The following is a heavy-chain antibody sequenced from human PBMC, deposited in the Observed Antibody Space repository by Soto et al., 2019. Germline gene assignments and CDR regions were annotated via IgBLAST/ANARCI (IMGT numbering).Heavy chain of an antibody. D-gene: IGHD3-3*01. CDR3: AKDDSLEWFFPLDA. Sequence: EVHLLASGGGLVQPGGSLRLSCAASGFTFRSYAMSWVRQAPGKGLEWVAGISGGGSDTYYSDSVRGRFTISRDNSKNTLYLQINSLRVEDSAVYFCAKDDSLEWFFPLDAWGQGTLVTVSS. CDR1: GFTFRSYA. J-gene: IGHJ5*02. V-gene: IGHV3-23*01. CDR2: ISGGGSDT.